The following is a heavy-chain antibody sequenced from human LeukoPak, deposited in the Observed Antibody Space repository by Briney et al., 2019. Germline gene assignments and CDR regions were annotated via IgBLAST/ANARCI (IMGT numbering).Heavy chain of an antibody. Sequence: PSETLSLTCTVSGGSISSYYWSWIRQPPGKGLEWIGYIYYSGSTNYNPSLKSRVTISVDTSKNQFSLKLSSVTAADTAVYYCARITASGYSYGFDSWGQGTLVTVSS. V-gene: IGHV4-59*12. CDR3: ARITASGYSYGFDS. CDR2: IYYSGST. J-gene: IGHJ4*02. D-gene: IGHD5-18*01. CDR1: GGSISSYY.